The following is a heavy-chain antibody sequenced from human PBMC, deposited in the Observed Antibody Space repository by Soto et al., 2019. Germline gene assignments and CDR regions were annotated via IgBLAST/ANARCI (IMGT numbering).Heavy chain of an antibody. CDR2: IIPVLGPA. V-gene: IGHV1-69*06. CDR1: GGTFNTFA. Sequence: QVQLVQSGAEVKKPGSSMKVSCKASGGTFNTFAISWVRQAPGQGLEWMGGIIPVLGPAFYAPKFQGRVTITAEKSTTTAYLELSTLTSGDTAVYYCARAAKRYFDYWGQGTLVTVSS. CDR3: ARAAKRYFDY. J-gene: IGHJ4*02.